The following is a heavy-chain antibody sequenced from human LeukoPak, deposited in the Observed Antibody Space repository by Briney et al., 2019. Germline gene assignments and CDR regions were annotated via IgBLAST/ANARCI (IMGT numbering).Heavy chain of an antibody. CDR1: GFSFDTYS. CDR2: ISSSGSTI. V-gene: IGHV3-48*04. J-gene: IGHJ6*02. CDR3: ARDSSGWNTMRGMDV. Sequence: GGTLRLSCAASGFSFDTYSMNWFRQAPGKGLEWVSYISSSGSTIYYADSVKGRFTISRDNAKNSLYLQMNSLRAEDTAVYYCARDSSGWNTMRGMDVWGQGTTVTVSS. D-gene: IGHD6-19*01.